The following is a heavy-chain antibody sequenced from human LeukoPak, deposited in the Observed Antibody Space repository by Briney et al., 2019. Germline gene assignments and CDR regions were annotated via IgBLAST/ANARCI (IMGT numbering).Heavy chain of an antibody. D-gene: IGHD6-13*01. V-gene: IGHV3-23*01. CDR2: ISSSGNT. CDR3: LKGRISEDVLDF. Sequence: GGSLRLSCSASGFTFSRSAMTWVRQTPGKGLDWVSSISSSGNTYYADSVRGRFIISRDNSKNTLYLQRNSLRAEDTAVYYCLKGRISEDVLDFWGQGTLATV. CDR1: GFTFSRSA. J-gene: IGHJ4*02.